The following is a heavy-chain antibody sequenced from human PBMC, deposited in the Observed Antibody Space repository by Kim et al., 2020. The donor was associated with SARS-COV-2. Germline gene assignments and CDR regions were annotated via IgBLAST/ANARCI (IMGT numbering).Heavy chain of an antibody. CDR3: ARGYYDSGSYFND. J-gene: IGHJ4*02. V-gene: IGHV4-59*12. D-gene: IGHD3-10*01. Sequence: YTPALKSRVTISIDTSKNQFSLKLSSVTAADTAMYYCARGYYDSGSYFNDWGQGTLVTVSS.